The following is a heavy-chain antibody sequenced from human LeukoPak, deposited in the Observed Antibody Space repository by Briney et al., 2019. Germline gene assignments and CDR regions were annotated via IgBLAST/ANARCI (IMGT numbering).Heavy chain of an antibody. CDR2: INYSGST. CDR1: GGSISSYY. CDR3: ARATDSNGWLFDY. Sequence: SETLSLTCTVSGGSISSYYWSWIRQPPGKGLEWIGYINYSGSTNYNPSLKSRVTISVDTSRNQLSLKLTSVTAADTAVYYCARATDSNGWLFDYWGQGTLATVSS. J-gene: IGHJ4*02. D-gene: IGHD6-19*01. V-gene: IGHV4-59*01.